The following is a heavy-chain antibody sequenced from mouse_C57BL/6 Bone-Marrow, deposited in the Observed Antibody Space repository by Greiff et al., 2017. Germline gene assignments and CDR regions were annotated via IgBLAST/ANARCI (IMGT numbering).Heavy chain of an antibody. CDR3: ARRGYSNYGDYYAMDY. J-gene: IGHJ4*01. CDR2: IDPNSGGT. D-gene: IGHD2-5*01. CDR1: GYTFTSYW. Sequence: QVQLQQPGAELVKPGASVKLSCKASGYTFTSYWMHWVKQRPGRGLEWIGRIDPNSGGTKYNEKFKSKATLTVDKPSSTAYMQLSRLTSEDSAVYYCARRGYSNYGDYYAMDYWGQGTSVTVSS. V-gene: IGHV1-72*01.